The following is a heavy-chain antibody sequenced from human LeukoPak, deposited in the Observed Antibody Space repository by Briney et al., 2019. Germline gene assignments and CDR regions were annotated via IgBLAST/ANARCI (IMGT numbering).Heavy chain of an antibody. J-gene: IGHJ6*03. CDR3: ARQVVVVVYYYYYYYMDV. Sequence: PSETLSLTCTVSGYSISSGYYWGWIRQPPGKGLEWIGSMYHSGNTYYNPSLKSRVTISVDTSKNQFSLKLSSVTAADTAVYYCARQVVVVVYYYYYYYMDVWAKGPRSPSP. CDR2: MYHSGNT. CDR1: GYSISSGYY. V-gene: IGHV4-38-2*02. D-gene: IGHD2-15*01.